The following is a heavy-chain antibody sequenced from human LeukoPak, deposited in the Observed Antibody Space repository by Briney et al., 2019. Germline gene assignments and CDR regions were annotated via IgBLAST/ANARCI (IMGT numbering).Heavy chain of an antibody. J-gene: IGHJ4*02. Sequence: GGSLRLSCAGSGFTFSHYWMSWVRQARGKGLEWVGSINQDGSQRGYVDSVKGRFTISRDNAENSLFLQLTSLRVDDTAVFFCASFTLLETWSSAQLFDFRGQGTLVTVSS. D-gene: IGHD2/OR15-2a*01. CDR2: INQDGSQR. CDR1: GFTFSHYW. V-gene: IGHV3-7*01. CDR3: ASFTLLETWSSAQLFDF.